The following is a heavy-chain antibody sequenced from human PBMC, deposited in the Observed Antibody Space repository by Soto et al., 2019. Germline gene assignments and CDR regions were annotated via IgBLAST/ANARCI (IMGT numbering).Heavy chain of an antibody. V-gene: IGHV4-34*01. CDR2: INHSGST. D-gene: IGHD3-3*01. CDR3: ARGHYDFWSGYYPPEFDY. CDR1: GGSFSGYY. Sequence: PSETLSLTCAVYGGSFSGYYLSWIRQPPGKGLEWIGEINHSGSTNYNPSLKSRVTISVDTSKNQFSLKLSSVTAADTAVYYCARGHYDFWSGYYPPEFDYWGQGTLVTVSS. J-gene: IGHJ4*02.